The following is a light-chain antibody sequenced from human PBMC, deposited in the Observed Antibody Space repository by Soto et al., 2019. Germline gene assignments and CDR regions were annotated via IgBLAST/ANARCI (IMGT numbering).Light chain of an antibody. CDR3: QQYGVATPT. Sequence: LVLTQSAGTLSLSPGERATLSCRASQSVSNNYLPCYQKKRGQAPRLLXYDASNRATGGPDRISGSGSGTDFTLTISRLDPDDFAGYYCQQYGVATPTFGQGTKVDIK. J-gene: IGKJ1*01. V-gene: IGKV3-20*01. CDR2: DAS. CDR1: QSVSNNY.